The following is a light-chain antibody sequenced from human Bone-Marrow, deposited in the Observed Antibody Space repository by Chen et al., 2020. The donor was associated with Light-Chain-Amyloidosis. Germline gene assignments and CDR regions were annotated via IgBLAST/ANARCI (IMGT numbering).Light chain of an antibody. CDR3: YTYAGSATFV. Sequence: QSALTHPASVSGSPGPSITIPCTGTSSNVGDYSLVSWYQQHPGKAPKLILYEGIQRPSGVSSRFSGSMSGNTASLTISGLQTEDEADYFCYTYAGSATFVFGSATTVTVL. V-gene: IGLV2-23*01. J-gene: IGLJ1*01. CDR2: EGI. CDR1: SSNVGDYSL.